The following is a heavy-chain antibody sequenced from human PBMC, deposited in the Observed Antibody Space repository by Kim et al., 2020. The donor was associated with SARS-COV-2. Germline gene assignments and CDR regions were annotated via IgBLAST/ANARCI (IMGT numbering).Heavy chain of an antibody. CDR3: ATGAGMVRGAPGD. J-gene: IGHJ4*02. CDR2: FDPEDGET. CDR1: GYTLIELS. D-gene: IGHD3-10*01. Sequence: ASVKVSCKVSGYTLIELSMHWVRQAPGKGLEWMGGFDPEDGETIYAQKFQGRVTMTEDTSTDTAYMELSNLRSEDTAVYYCATGAGMVRGAPGDWGQGTLVTVSS. V-gene: IGHV1-24*01.